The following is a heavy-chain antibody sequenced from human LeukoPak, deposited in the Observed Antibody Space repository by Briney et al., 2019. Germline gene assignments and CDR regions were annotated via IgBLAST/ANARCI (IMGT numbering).Heavy chain of an antibody. V-gene: IGHV3-21*01. J-gene: IGHJ3*02. D-gene: IGHD3-3*01. Sequence: GGSLRLSCAASGFTFSSYSMNWVRQAPGKGLEWVSSISSSSSYIYYADSVKGRFTISRGNAKNSLYLQMNSLRAEDTAVYYCARARSGHAFDIWGQGTMVTVS. CDR1: GFTFSSYS. CDR2: ISSSSSYI. CDR3: ARARSGHAFDI.